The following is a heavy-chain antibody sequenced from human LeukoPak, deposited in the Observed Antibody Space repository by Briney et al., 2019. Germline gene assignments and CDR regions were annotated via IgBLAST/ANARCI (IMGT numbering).Heavy chain of an antibody. CDR1: GFAVSSNH. Sequence: GGSLRLSCAASGFAVSSNHMNWVRQAPGKGLVWVSRINTDGSSTSYADSVKGRFTISRDSAKNTLYLQMNSLRAEDTALYYCAKVNFGRLRLGELSYFDYWGQGTLVTVSS. CDR3: AKVNFGRLRLGELSYFDY. CDR2: INTDGSST. J-gene: IGHJ4*02. V-gene: IGHV3-74*01. D-gene: IGHD3-16*02.